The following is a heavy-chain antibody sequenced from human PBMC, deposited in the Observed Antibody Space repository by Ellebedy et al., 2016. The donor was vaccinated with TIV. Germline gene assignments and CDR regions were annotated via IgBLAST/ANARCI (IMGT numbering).Heavy chain of an antibody. CDR2: IDPSDSYT. D-gene: IGHD3-22*01. Sequence: GESLKISCKGSGYSFTSYWISWVRQMPGKGLEWMGRIDPSDSYTNYSPSFQGHVTISADKSISTAYLQWSSLKASDTAMYYCARQGDYYDNIFDYWGQGTLVTVSS. CDR1: GYSFTSYW. J-gene: IGHJ4*02. V-gene: IGHV5-10-1*01. CDR3: ARQGDYYDNIFDY.